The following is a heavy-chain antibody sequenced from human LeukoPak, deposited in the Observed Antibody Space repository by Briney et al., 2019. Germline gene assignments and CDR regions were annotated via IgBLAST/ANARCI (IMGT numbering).Heavy chain of an antibody. Sequence: ASVKVSCKVSGYTLTELSMHWVRQAPGKGLEWMGGFDPEDGETIYAQKFQGRVTMTEDTSTDTAYMELSSLRSEDTAVYYCATALASIVGATPLYYWDQGTLVTVSS. D-gene: IGHD1-26*01. J-gene: IGHJ4*02. V-gene: IGHV1-24*01. CDR1: GYTLTELS. CDR2: FDPEDGET. CDR3: ATALASIVGATPLYY.